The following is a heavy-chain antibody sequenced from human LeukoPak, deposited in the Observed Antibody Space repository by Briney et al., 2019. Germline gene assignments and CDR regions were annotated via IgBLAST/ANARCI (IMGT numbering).Heavy chain of an antibody. D-gene: IGHD3-10*01. V-gene: IGHV1-3*01. CDR3: ARDTLLLWFGEGPEYYYYYGMDV. Sequence: ASVKVSCKASGYTFTSYAMHWVRQAPGQRLEWMGWINAGNGNTKYSQKFQGRVTITRDTSASTAYMELSSLRSEDTAVYYCARDTLLLWFGEGPEYYYYYGMDVWGQGTTVTVSS. CDR1: GYTFTSYA. J-gene: IGHJ6*02. CDR2: INAGNGNT.